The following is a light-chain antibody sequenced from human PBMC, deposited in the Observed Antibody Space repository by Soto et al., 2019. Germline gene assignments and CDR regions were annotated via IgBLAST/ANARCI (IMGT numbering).Light chain of an antibody. CDR1: SSDVGGYNY. CDR3: SSYTSSSSYV. V-gene: IGLV2-14*01. Sequence: QSVLTQPASVSGSPGQSITISCTGTSSDVGGYNYVSWYQQHPGKAPKLMIYDVSNRPSGVSNRFSGSKSGNTASLTISGLHAEGEADYYCSSYTSSSSYVFGTGTKLTVL. J-gene: IGLJ1*01. CDR2: DVS.